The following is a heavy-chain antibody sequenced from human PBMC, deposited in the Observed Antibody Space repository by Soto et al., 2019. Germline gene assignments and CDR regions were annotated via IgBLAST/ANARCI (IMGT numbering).Heavy chain of an antibody. V-gene: IGHV6-1*01. Sequence: SQTLSLTCAISGDSVSSNSAAWNWIRQSPSRGLEWLGRTYYRSKWYNDYAVSVKSRITINPDTSKNQFSLQLNSVTPEDTAVYYCARDFVVAATSSKNWFDPWGQGTLVTVSS. D-gene: IGHD2-15*01. CDR1: GDSVSSNSAA. CDR2: TYYRSKWYN. J-gene: IGHJ5*02. CDR3: ARDFVVAATSSKNWFDP.